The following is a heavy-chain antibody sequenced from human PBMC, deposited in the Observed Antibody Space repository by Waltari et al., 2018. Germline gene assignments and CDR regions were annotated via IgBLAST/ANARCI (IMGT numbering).Heavy chain of an antibody. J-gene: IGHJ4*02. CDR1: GFTFSSYG. CDR3: ARGYYDYVWGSYLPTPYFDY. V-gene: IGHV3-33*01. CDR2: IWYDGSNK. D-gene: IGHD3-16*02. Sequence: QVQLVESGGGVVQPGRSLRLSCAASGFTFSSYGMPWVRQAPGKGLEWVAVIWYDGSNKYYADSVKGRFTISRDNSKNTLYLQMNSLRAEDTAVYYCARGYYDYVWGSYLPTPYFDYWGQGTLVTVSS.